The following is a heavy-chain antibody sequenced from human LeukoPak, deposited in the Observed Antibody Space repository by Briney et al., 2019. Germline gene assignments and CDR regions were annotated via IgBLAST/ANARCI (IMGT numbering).Heavy chain of an antibody. CDR2: ISHIGTT. D-gene: IGHD3-10*01. Sequence: SETLSLTCTVSGGSISSGGYYWSWIRQHPGKGLEWIGYISHIGTTYNNPSLKSRVSISVDTSRNQLSLRLTSVTAADTAVYYCARGVQGWFAPWGQGTLVTVSS. CDR1: GGSISSGGYY. V-gene: IGHV4-31*03. CDR3: ARGVQGWFAP. J-gene: IGHJ5*02.